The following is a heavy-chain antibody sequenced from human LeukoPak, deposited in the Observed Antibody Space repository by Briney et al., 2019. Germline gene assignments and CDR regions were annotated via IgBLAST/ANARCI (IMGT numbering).Heavy chain of an antibody. CDR1: GYTFTIYG. J-gene: IGHJ6*03. CDR3: ARAWSRRDYYYYMDV. D-gene: IGHD3-3*01. CDR2: ISGYNGNT. V-gene: IGHV1-18*01. Sequence: ASVKVSCKASGYTFTIYGISWVRQAPGQGLEWMGWISGYNGNTHYAQKFQGRVTMTTDTSKSTAYIELRSLRSDDTAVYYCARAWSRRDYYYYMDVWGKGTTVTVSS.